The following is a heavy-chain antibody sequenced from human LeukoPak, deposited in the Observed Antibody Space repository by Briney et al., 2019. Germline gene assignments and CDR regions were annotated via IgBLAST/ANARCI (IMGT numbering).Heavy chain of an antibody. J-gene: IGHJ3*02. D-gene: IGHD2/OR15-2a*01. CDR1: GYILTSHY. CDR2: INPSGGST. V-gene: IGHV1-46*01. Sequence: ASVKVSCKASGYILTSHYLNWVRQAPGRGLGGMGIINPSGGSTNYAQKFQGRVTMTSDTSTASVYMELRGLTSEDTAVYYCARAKEYVLAFDIWGQGTVVTVSS. CDR3: ARAKEYVLAFDI.